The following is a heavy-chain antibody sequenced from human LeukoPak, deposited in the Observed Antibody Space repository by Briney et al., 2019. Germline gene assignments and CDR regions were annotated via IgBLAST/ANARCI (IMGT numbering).Heavy chain of an antibody. CDR3: AREGNSGYSYAGDFDY. V-gene: IGHV1-69*13. Sequence: ASVKVSCKASGGTFSSYAISWVRQAPGQGLEWMGGIIPIFGTANYAQKFQGRVTITADESTSTAYMELSSLRSEDTAVYYCAREGNSGYSYAGDFDYWGQGTLVTVSS. D-gene: IGHD5-18*01. J-gene: IGHJ4*02. CDR1: GGTFSSYA. CDR2: IIPIFGTA.